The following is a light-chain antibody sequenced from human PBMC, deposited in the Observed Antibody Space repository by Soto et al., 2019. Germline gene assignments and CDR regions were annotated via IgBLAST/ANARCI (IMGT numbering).Light chain of an antibody. CDR3: QQYGSAPLT. CDR2: GAS. CDR1: QNINNNY. Sequence: EIVLTQSPGTLSLSPGDRATLSCRASQNINNNYLAWYQQKPGQAPSLLIFGASRRASDIPDRFSGSGSGTDFTLTISRPEPEDFAVYSCQQYGSAPLTFGGGTKVEIK. V-gene: IGKV3-20*01. J-gene: IGKJ4*01.